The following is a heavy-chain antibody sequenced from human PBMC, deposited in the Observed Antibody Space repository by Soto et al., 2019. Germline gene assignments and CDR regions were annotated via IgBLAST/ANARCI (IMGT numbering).Heavy chain of an antibody. J-gene: IGHJ4*02. D-gene: IGHD5-12*01. Sequence: QITLKESGPTLVKPTQTLTLTCTFSGFSLSTSGVGVGWIRQPPGKALQWLALIYWDDDKRYSPSLKIRLTITQDTPKNQVVLTMTNMDPVDTATYYCAHGRDGYNGHWGQGTLVTVSS. CDR3: AHGRDGYNGH. CDR2: IYWDDDK. V-gene: IGHV2-5*02. CDR1: GFSLSTSGVG.